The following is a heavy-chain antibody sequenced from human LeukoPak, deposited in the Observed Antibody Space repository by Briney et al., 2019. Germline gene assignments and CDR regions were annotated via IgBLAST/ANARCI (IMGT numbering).Heavy chain of an antibody. D-gene: IGHD1-26*01. CDR3: ARDMWELPSDYYYDF. CDR1: GYTFTGHY. J-gene: IGHJ4*02. V-gene: IGHV1-2*06. Sequence: ASVKVSCKASGYTFTGHYLNWLRQAPGRGLDWMGRINPNSGDTKYADKFLGRVIMTRDTSTSTAYLELNGLRSDDTASYYCARDMWELPSDYYYDFWGQGTLVTVSS. CDR2: INPNSGDT.